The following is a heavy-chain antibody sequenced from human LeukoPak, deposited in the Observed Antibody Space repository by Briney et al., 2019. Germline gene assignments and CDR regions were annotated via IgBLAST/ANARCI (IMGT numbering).Heavy chain of an antibody. CDR3: ARGQLYYDSSGLDY. J-gene: IGHJ4*02. V-gene: IGHV3-21*01. CDR2: ISSSSSYI. Sequence: GGTLRLSCAASGFTFSSYSMNWVRQAPGKGLEWVSSISSSSSYIYYVDSVKGRFTISRDNAKNSLYLQMNSLRAEDTAVYYCARGQLYYDSSGLDYWGQGTLVTVSS. D-gene: IGHD3-22*01. CDR1: GFTFSSYS.